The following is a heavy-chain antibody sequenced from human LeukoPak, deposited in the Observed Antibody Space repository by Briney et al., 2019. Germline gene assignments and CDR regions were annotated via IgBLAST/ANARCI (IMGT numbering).Heavy chain of an antibody. Sequence: SETLSLTCTVSGGSISTSSYYWGWIRQPPGKGLEWIGSIYYSGSTYYNPSLKSRVTISVDTSKNQFSLKLSSVTAADTAVYYCARLLPNYYGSGSYGNWFDPWGQGTLVTVSS. CDR2: IYYSGST. CDR3: ARLLPNYYGSGSYGNWFDP. CDR1: GGSISTSSYY. J-gene: IGHJ5*02. D-gene: IGHD3-10*01. V-gene: IGHV4-39*01.